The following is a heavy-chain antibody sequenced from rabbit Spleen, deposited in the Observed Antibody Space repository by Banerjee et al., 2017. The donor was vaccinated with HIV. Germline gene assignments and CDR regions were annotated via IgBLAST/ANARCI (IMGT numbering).Heavy chain of an antibody. J-gene: IGHJ6*01. CDR1: GFSFSYSDY. CDR3: ARDSGTSFSSYGMDL. Sequence: QSLEESGGDLVKPGASLTLTCTASGFSFSYSDYMCWVRQPPGKGPEWIACIGAGVGYTTYYATWAKGRFTISKTSSTTVTLQMTSLTAADTATYFCARDSGTSFSSYGMDLWGPGTLVTVS. CDR2: IGAGVGYTT. D-gene: IGHD8-1*01. V-gene: IGHV1S40*01.